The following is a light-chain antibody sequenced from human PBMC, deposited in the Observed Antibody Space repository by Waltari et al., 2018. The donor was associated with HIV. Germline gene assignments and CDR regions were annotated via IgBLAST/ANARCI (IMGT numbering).Light chain of an antibody. CDR1: HIGRKN. J-gene: IGLJ1*01. CDR3: QVWDSDAYV. V-gene: IGLV3-21*01. Sequence: SYVLTQPPSVSVAPGKPATLPFAGNHIGRKNVHWYQQRPGQAPVLVINLDKQRPSGIPERFSGSNSGGSAALTITEVEAGDEADYYCQVWDSDAYVFGPGTRLTV. CDR2: LDK.